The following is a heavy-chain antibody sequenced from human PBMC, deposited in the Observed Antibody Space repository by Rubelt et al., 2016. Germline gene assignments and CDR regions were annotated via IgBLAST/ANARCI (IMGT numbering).Heavy chain of an antibody. CDR3: ARNTPMIPGDYFDY. Sequence: GGSLRLSCAASGFSFSSSWMTWVRQAPGKGLEWVANIKQDGTEKYYVDSVKGRFTISSDSARKSLYLQMNSLRAEDTAVYYCARNTPMIPGDYFDYWGQGTLVAVSS. V-gene: IGHV3-7*04. D-gene: IGHD3-22*01. CDR1: GFSFSSSW. CDR2: IKQDGTEK. J-gene: IGHJ4*02.